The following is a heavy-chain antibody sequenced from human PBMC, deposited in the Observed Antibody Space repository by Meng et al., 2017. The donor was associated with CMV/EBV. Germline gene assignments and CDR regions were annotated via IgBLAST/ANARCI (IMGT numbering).Heavy chain of an antibody. V-gene: IGHV1-69*05. CDR2: IIPIFGTA. Sequence: SVKVSCKASGGTFSSYAISWVRQAPGQGLEWMGGIIPIFGTANYAQKFQGRVTITTDESTSTAYMELSSLRSEDTAVYYCARTANCGSDCSFAEYFQHWGQGTLVTVSS. CDR1: GGTFSSYA. CDR3: ARTANCGSDCSFAEYFQH. D-gene: IGHD2-21*01. J-gene: IGHJ1*01.